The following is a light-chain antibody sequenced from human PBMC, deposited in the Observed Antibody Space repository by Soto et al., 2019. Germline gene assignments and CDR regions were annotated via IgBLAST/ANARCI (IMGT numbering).Light chain of an antibody. J-gene: IGKJ4*01. CDR1: QSISSW. CDR2: TAS. CDR3: QKYNSYPLT. Sequence: DIQMTQSPSALSPSVGDRVTITCRASQSISSWLAWYQQKPGKAPKLLIYTASTLDGVVPSRFSGSGSGTEFTLTISSLQPDNFATYYCQKYNSYPLTFGGGTKVEIK. V-gene: IGKV1-5*03.